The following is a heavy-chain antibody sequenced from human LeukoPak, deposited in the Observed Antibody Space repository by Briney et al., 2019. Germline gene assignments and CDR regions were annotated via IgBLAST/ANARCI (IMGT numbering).Heavy chain of an antibody. CDR2: INPNSGGT. Sequence: GASVTVSCKASGYTFTGYYMHWVRQAPGQGLEWMGWINPNSGGTNYAQKFQGRVTMTRDTSISTAYMELSRLRSDDTAVYYCARDSLWFGELFPLDYWGQGTLVTVSS. J-gene: IGHJ4*02. D-gene: IGHD3-10*01. CDR3: ARDSLWFGELFPLDY. CDR1: GYTFTGYY. V-gene: IGHV1-2*02.